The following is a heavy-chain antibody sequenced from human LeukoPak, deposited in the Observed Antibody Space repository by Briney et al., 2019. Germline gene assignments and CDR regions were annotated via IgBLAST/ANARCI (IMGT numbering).Heavy chain of an antibody. J-gene: IGHJ4*02. CDR3: ARDPHRGCDYDY. V-gene: IGHV3-7*03. D-gene: IGHD4-17*01. CDR1: GFTFNNYW. CDR2: IKPDGSEK. Sequence: GGSLRLSCAASGFTFNNYWMNWVRQAPGKGLEWVANIKPDGSEKYYVDSVNGRFTISRDNAKNSLYLQMNSLRAEDTAVYYCARDPHRGCDYDYWGQGTLVTVSS.